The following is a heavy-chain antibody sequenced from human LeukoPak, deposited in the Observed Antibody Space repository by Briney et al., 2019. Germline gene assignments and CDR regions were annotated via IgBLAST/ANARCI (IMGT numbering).Heavy chain of an antibody. CDR3: ARRLGATQPYFDF. V-gene: IGHV5-51*01. Sequence: GESLKISCKGSGYSFSKYGIGWVRQMPGKGLELMGIISPGDSETRYSPSFQGQVTISADKSISTAYLQWSGLKASDTAMYYCARRLGATQPYFDFWGQGALVTVSS. J-gene: IGHJ4*02. CDR1: GYSFSKYG. CDR2: ISPGDSET. D-gene: IGHD1-26*01.